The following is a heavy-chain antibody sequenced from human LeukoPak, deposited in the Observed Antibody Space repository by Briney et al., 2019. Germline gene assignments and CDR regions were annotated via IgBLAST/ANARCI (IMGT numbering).Heavy chain of an antibody. CDR1: GFTFSSYS. J-gene: IGHJ4*02. V-gene: IGHV3-7*01. Sequence: GGSLRLSCAASGFTFSSYSMNWVRQAPGKGLEWVANIKQDGSEKYYVDSVKGRFTISRDNAKNSLYLQMNSLRAEDTAVYYCARMFWSGSYYFDYWGQGTLVTVSS. CDR3: ARMFWSGSYYFDY. D-gene: IGHD3-3*01. CDR2: IKQDGSEK.